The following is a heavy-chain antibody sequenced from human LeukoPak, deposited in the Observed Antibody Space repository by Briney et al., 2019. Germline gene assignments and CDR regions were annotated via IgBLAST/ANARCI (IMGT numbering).Heavy chain of an antibody. CDR3: ARGLSTIVVVPAAIAGDAFDI. CDR2: IYHSGST. CDR1: GYSISSGYY. D-gene: IGHD2-2*01. V-gene: IGHV4-38-2*02. J-gene: IGHJ3*02. Sequence: SETLSLTCTVSGYSISSGYYWGWIRQPPGKGLEWIGSIYHSGSTYYNPSLKSRVTISVDTSKNQFSLKLSSVTAADTAVYYCARGLSTIVVVPAAIAGDAFDIWGQGTMVTVSS.